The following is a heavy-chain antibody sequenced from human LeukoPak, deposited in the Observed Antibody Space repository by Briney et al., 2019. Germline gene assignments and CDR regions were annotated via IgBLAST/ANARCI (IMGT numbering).Heavy chain of an antibody. Sequence: SETLSLTCTVSGGSISSSSYYWGWIRQPPGMGLEWIGSIYYSGSTYYNPSLKSRVTISVDTSKNQFSLKLSSVTAADTAVYYWARGVVPAAIPPYFDYWGKGTLVTVSS. V-gene: IGHV4-39*01. CDR1: GGSISSSSYY. CDR2: IYYSGST. D-gene: IGHD2-2*01. J-gene: IGHJ4*02. CDR3: ARGVVPAAIPPYFDY.